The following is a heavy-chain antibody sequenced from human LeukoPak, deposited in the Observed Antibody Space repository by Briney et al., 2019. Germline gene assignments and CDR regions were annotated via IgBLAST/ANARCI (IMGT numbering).Heavy chain of an antibody. CDR1: GVSISSSNSY. J-gene: IGHJ4*02. CDR2: IYYSGNT. Sequence: SETLTLTCTVSGVSISSSNSYWGWIRQPPGKGLEWIGSIYYSGNTYYNASLKSQVSISIDTSKNQFSLRLTSVTAADTAVYYCARQTGSGLFILPGGQGTLVTVSS. D-gene: IGHD3/OR15-3a*01. V-gene: IGHV4-39*01. CDR3: ARQTGSGLFILP.